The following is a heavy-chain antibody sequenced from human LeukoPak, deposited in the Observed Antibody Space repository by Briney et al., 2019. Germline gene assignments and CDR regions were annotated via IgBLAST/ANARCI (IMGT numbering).Heavy chain of an antibody. D-gene: IGHD3-3*01. J-gene: IGHJ4*02. CDR3: ARPAQMYYDFWSGYYIPRYFDY. Sequence: ASVKVSCKASGHTFPSYGISWVRQAPGQGLEWMGWIRAYNGNTNYARKLQGRVTMTTDTSTSTAYMELRSLRSDDTAVYYCARPAQMYYDFWSGYYIPRYFDYWGQGTLVTVSS. V-gene: IGHV1-18*01. CDR1: GHTFPSYG. CDR2: IRAYNGNT.